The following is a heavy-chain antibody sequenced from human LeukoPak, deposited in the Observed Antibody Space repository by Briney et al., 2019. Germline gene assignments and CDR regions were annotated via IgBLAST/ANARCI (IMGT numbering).Heavy chain of an antibody. D-gene: IGHD3-10*01. CDR1: GFTFTSNW. CDR3: ARDIGYYYGSGSFNWFDP. J-gene: IGHJ5*02. V-gene: IGHV3-74*01. CDR2: INSDGSST. Sequence: PGGSLRLSCAASGFTFTSNWHWVRQAPGKGLVWVSRINSDGSSTSYADSVKGRFTISRDNAKNTLYLQMNSLRAEDTAVYYCARDIGYYYGSGSFNWFDPWGQGTLVTVSS.